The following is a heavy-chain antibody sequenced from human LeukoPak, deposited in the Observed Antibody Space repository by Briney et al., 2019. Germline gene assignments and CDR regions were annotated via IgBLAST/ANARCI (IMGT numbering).Heavy chain of an antibody. D-gene: IGHD3-10*01. CDR3: ARHEPRWFGIDY. V-gene: IGHV5-51*01. J-gene: IGHJ4*02. Sequence: GASVKVSCKASGYTFTSYGISWVRQAPGQGLEWMGIIYPGDSDTRYSPSLQGQVTISADKSISTAYLQWSSLKASDTAMYYCARHEPRWFGIDYWGQETLVTVSS. CDR2: IYPGDSDT. CDR1: GYTFTSYG.